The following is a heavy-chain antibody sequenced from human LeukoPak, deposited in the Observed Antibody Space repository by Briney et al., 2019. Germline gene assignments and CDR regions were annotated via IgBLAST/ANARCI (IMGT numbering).Heavy chain of an antibody. CDR2: IYYSGST. CDR1: GGSISSYY. CDR3: ARDRDPVTTVTPRNWYFDL. Sequence: SETLSLTCTVSGGSISSYYWSWIRQPPGKGLEWIGYIYYSGSTNYNPSLKSRVTISVDTCKNQFSLKLSSVTAADTAVYYCARDRDPVTTVTPRNWYFDLWGRGTLVTVSS. D-gene: IGHD4-17*01. V-gene: IGHV4-59*01. J-gene: IGHJ2*01.